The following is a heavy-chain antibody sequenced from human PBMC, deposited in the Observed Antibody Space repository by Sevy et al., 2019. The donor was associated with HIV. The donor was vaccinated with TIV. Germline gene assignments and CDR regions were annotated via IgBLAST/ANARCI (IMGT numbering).Heavy chain of an antibody. J-gene: IGHJ5*02. CDR2: ISPDGSKK. CDR3: AKEPSTGSYVRWFDP. CDR1: GFTFSSYG. Sequence: GGALRLSCAASGFTFSSYGMHWVRQAPGKGLEWVTVISPDGSKKYYADSVKGRFTLSRDNSKNTVYLQMNSLRAEDRAVYYCAKEPSTGSYVRWFDPWGKRTLVTVSS. D-gene: IGHD1-26*01. V-gene: IGHV3-30*18.